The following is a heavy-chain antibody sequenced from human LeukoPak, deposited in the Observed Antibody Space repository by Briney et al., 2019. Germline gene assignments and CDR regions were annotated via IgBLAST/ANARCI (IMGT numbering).Heavy chain of an antibody. D-gene: IGHD5-12*01. CDR1: GGSFSGYY. V-gene: IGHV4-34*01. Sequence: SETLSLTCAVYGGSFSGYYWSWIRQPPGKGLEWIGEINHRGSTNYNPSPKSRVTISVDTSKNQFSLKLSSVTAADTAVYYCARGRVATGPYYYYGMDVWGQGTTVTVSS. CDR2: INHRGST. J-gene: IGHJ6*02. CDR3: ARGRVATGPYYYYGMDV.